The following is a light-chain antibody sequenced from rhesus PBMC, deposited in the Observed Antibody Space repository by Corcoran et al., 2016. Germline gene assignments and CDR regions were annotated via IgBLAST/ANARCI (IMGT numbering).Light chain of an antibody. CDR2: AAS. CDR3: LQHNRSPLT. V-gene: IGKV1-28*02. J-gene: IGKJ4*01. CDR1: QGISTY. Sequence: DIQMTQSPSSLSASVGDTVTIPCRASQGISTYLNWFQQKSGKAPKLLIYAASILDSGVPSRFSGSGSGTVFTLPISSLQPEDFAIYYCLQHNRSPLTFGGGTKVELK.